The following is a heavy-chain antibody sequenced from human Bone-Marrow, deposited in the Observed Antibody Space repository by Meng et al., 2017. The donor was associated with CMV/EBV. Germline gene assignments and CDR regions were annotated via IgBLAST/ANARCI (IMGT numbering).Heavy chain of an antibody. J-gene: IGHJ4*02. D-gene: IGHD2-2*01. Sequence: GGSLRLSCAASGFTFSSYEMNWVRQAPGKGLEWVSGISWNSGSIGYADSVKGRFTISRDNAKNSLYLQMNSLRAEDTALYYCAKGDCSSTSCPIDYWGQGTLVTFSS. CDR2: ISWNSGSI. CDR3: AKGDCSSTSCPIDY. V-gene: IGHV3-9*01. CDR1: GFTFSSYE.